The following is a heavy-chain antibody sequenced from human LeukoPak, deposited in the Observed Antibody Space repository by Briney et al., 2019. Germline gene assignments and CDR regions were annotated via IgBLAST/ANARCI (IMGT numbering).Heavy chain of an antibody. V-gene: IGHV1-2*06. CDR3: ARDLGYNQGSDY. CDR2: INPNSGGT. J-gene: IGHJ4*02. D-gene: IGHD5-24*01. Sequence: ASVKVSCKASGYTFTGYYMHWVRQAPGQGLEWMGRINPNSGGTNYAQKFQGRVTMTRDTSISTAYMELSRLRSDDTAVYYCARDLGYNQGSDYWGQGTLVTVSS. CDR1: GYTFTGYY.